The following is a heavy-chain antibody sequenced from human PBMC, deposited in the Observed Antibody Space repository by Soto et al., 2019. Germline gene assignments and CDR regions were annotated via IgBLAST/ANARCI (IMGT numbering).Heavy chain of an antibody. CDR3: ARGSSNAFDI. V-gene: IGHV3-7*02. Sequence: EVQLVESGGGLVQPGESLRLSCAASGFSFYNYWMNWVRQAPGKGPEWVAKIKTHGRDKTYLDSVKGRFTISRDNAKKSLFLQMNSLRAEDTGVYYCARGSSNAFDIWGQGTMVTVSS. CDR2: IKTHGRDK. J-gene: IGHJ3*02. CDR1: GFSFYNYW.